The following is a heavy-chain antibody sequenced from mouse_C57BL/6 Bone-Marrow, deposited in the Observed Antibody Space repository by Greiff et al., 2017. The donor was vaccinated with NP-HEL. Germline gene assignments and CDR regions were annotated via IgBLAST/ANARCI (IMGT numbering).Heavy chain of an antibody. D-gene: IGHD2-4*01. J-gene: IGHJ4*01. CDR1: GFTFSDYY. CDR3: EREGGLRRRTYAMDY. Sequence: EVQLVESEGGLVQPGSSMKLSCTASGFTFSDYYMAWVRQVPEKGLEWVANINYDGSSTYYLDSLKSRFIISRDNAKNILYLQMRSLKSEDTATEYWEREGGLRRRTYAMDYWGQGTSVTVSS. V-gene: IGHV5-16*01. CDR2: INYDGSST.